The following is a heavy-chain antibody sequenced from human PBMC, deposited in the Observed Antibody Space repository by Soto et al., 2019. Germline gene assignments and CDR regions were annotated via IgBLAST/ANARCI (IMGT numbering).Heavy chain of an antibody. V-gene: IGHV1-3*01. CDR2: INAGNGDT. J-gene: IGHJ5*02. CDR3: AREGLVRGVLRGIRFDP. Sequence: QVQLVQSGAEVKKSGASVKVSCEASGYIFTDYTIHWVRQAPGQRLELMGWINAGNGDTKYSHQFQGRVTFSRDTSASTVYMELSSLRSEDTAVYYCAREGLVRGVLRGIRFDPWGHGTLVTVSS. D-gene: IGHD3-10*01. CDR1: GYIFTDYT.